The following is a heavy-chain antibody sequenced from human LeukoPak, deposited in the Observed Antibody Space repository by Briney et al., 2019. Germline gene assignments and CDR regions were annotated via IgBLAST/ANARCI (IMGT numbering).Heavy chain of an antibody. V-gene: IGHV4-39*07. CDR3: ARDWSGYAAQDY. CDR2: IYYSGST. CDR1: GGSISSSSYY. J-gene: IGHJ4*02. D-gene: IGHD5-12*01. Sequence: PSETLSLTCTVSGGSISSSSYYWGWIRQPPGKGLEWIGSIYYSGSTYYNPSLKSRVTISVDTSKNQFSLKLSSVTAADTAVYYCARDWSGYAAQDYWGQGTLVTVSS.